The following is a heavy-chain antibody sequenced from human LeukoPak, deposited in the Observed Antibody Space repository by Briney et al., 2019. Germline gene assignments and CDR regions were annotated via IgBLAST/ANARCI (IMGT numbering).Heavy chain of an antibody. CDR3: ARETANDAFDI. J-gene: IGHJ3*02. CDR2: IYYSGST. Sequence: WETLSLTCTVSGGSISSHYWSWIRQPPGKGLEWIGYIYYSGSTNYNPSLKSRVTISVDTSKNQFSLKLSSVTAADTAVYYCARETANDAFDIWGQGTMVTVSS. V-gene: IGHV4-59*11. CDR1: GGSISSHY.